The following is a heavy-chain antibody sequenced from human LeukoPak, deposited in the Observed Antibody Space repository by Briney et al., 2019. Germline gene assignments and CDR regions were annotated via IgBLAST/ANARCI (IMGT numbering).Heavy chain of an antibody. Sequence: SETLSLTCAVYGGSLSGYYWSWIHQPPGKGLEWIGEINHTGSTNYNPSLKSRVTISVDTSKNQFSLKLSSVTAADTAVYYCARGGFSSRVPWRVAYNWFDPWGQGTLVTVSS. CDR1: GGSLSGYY. CDR2: INHTGST. CDR3: ARGGFSSRVPWRVAYNWFDP. J-gene: IGHJ5*02. V-gene: IGHV4-34*01. D-gene: IGHD5-12*01.